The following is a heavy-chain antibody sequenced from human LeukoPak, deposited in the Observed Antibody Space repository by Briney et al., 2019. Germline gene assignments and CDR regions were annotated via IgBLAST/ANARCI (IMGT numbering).Heavy chain of an antibody. CDR1: GFTFSSYA. CDR3: ASSKYGSGSHNWFDP. CDR2: ISGSGGST. J-gene: IGHJ5*02. D-gene: IGHD3-10*01. V-gene: IGHV3-23*01. Sequence: PGGSLRLSCAASGFTFSSYAMSWVRQAPGKGLEWVSAISGSGGSTYYADSVKGRFTISRDNSKNTLYLQMNSLRAEDTAVYYCASSKYGSGSHNWFDPWGQGTLVTVSS.